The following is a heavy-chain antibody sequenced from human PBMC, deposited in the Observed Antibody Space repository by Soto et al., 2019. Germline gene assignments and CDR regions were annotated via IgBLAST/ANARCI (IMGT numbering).Heavy chain of an antibody. D-gene: IGHD4-17*01. CDR2: ISYDGSNK. CDR1: GFTFSSYA. J-gene: IGHJ4*02. CDR3: ARAAFTDTVVDY. Sequence: PGGSLRLSCAASGFTFSSYAMHWVRQAPGKGLEWVAVISYDGSNKYYADSVKGRFTISRDNSKNTLYLQMNSLRAEDTAVYYCARAAFTDTVVDYWGQGTLVTVSS. V-gene: IGHV3-30-3*01.